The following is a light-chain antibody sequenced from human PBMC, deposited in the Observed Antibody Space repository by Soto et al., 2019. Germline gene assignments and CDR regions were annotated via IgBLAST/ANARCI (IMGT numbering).Light chain of an antibody. V-gene: IGLV2-23*01. J-gene: IGLJ1*01. Sequence: QSALTQPASVSGSPGQSITISCTGTSSDVGSYNLVSWYQQHPGKAPKLMIYEGSKRPSGVSNRFSGSKSGNTASLTISGLQAEDEADYYCCSYAGSSAYVFGTGKKVIVL. CDR3: CSYAGSSAYV. CDR2: EGS. CDR1: SSDVGSYNL.